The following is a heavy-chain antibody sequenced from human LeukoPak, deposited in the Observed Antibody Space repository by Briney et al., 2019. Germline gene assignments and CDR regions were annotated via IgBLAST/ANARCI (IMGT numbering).Heavy chain of an antibody. CDR1: GFTVSRNY. Sequence: GGSLRLSCAASGFTVSRNYMSWVRQAPGKGLEWVSVIYSGGSTYYADSVKGRFTISRDNSKNTLYLQMNSLRAEDTAVYYCARQTRRDGYNLDYWGQGTLVTVSS. D-gene: IGHD5-24*01. J-gene: IGHJ4*02. CDR3: ARQTRRDGYNLDY. CDR2: IYSGGST. V-gene: IGHV3-66*02.